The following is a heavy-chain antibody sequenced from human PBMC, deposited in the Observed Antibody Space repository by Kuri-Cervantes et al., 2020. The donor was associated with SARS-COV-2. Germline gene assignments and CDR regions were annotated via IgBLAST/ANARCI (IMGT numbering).Heavy chain of an antibody. Sequence: GGSLRLSCAASGFTFDDYGMSWVRQAPGKGLEWVSVIYSGGSTYYADSVKGRFTISRDNSKNTLYLQMNSLRAEDTAVYYCAKDRYQLLPPDAFDIWGQGTMVTVSS. V-gene: IGHV3-53*01. D-gene: IGHD2-2*01. CDR2: IYSGGST. CDR1: GFTFDDYG. J-gene: IGHJ3*02. CDR3: AKDRYQLLPPDAFDI.